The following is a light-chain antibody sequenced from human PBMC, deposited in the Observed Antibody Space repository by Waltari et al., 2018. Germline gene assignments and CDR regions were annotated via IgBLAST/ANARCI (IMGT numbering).Light chain of an antibody. CDR3: QSYDSSLAV. CDR1: SPNIGAGYD. CDR2: GNS. J-gene: IGLJ2*01. V-gene: IGLV1-40*01. Sequence: QSVLPQPPSVSGAPGQRVTISCTGRSPNIGAGYDVYWYHQLPGTAPKLLIYGNSNRPSGVPDRFSGSKSGTSASLAITGLQAEDEADYYCQSYDSSLAVFGGGTKLTVL.